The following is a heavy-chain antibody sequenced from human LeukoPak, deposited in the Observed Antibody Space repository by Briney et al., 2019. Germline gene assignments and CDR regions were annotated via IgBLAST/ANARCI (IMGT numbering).Heavy chain of an antibody. CDR1: GFTFSSYS. CDR3: ARDLSIWDTAGDIVVVPAAFPFDY. J-gene: IGHJ4*02. Sequence: PGGSLRLSCAASGFTFSSYSMNWVRQAPGKGLEWVSSISSSSSYIYYADSVKGRFTISRDNAKNSLYLQMNSLRAEDTAVYYCARDLSIWDTAGDIVVVPAAFPFDYWGQGTLVTVSS. V-gene: IGHV3-21*01. CDR2: ISSSSSYI. D-gene: IGHD2-2*01.